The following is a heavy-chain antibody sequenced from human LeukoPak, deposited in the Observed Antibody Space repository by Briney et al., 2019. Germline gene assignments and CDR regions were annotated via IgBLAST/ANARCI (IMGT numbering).Heavy chain of an antibody. CDR2: ISGSGGST. CDR3: AKVPPTVTTPRLKMHYCDY. CDR1: GFTFSSYA. V-gene: IGHV3-23*01. Sequence: GGSLRLSCAASGFTFSSYAMSWVREAPGKGLEWVSAISGSGGSTYYADSVKGRFTISRDNSKNTLYLQMNSLRAEDTAVYYCAKVPPTVTTPRLKMHYCDYWGQGTLVTVSS. J-gene: IGHJ4*02. D-gene: IGHD4-17*01.